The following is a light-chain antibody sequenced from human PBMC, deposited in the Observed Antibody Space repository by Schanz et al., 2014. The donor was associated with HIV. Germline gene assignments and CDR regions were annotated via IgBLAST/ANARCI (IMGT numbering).Light chain of an antibody. CDR1: QRVSSN. CDR3: QQLDTYPLT. V-gene: IGKV3-15*01. CDR2: GAV. J-gene: IGKJ1*01. Sequence: EIVMTQSPAILSVSPGDTATLSCRASQRVSSNLAWYQHKPGQAPRLLIFGAVTRATGVPARFSGSGSGTEFTLTISSLQPEDFATYYCQQLDTYPLTFGLGTKVAIK.